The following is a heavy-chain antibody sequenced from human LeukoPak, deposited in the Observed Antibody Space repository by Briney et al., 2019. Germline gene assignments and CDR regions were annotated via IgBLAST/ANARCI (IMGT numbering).Heavy chain of an antibody. J-gene: IGHJ4*02. CDR3: ARVGYSGWNLEY. D-gene: IGHD5-12*01. V-gene: IGHV3-7*01. CDR2: INQGGSVK. CDR1: GFTFRSYW. Sequence: GGSLRLSCAAAGFTFRSYWMSWVRQAPGKGLEWVANINQGGSVKYYADSVKGRFTISRDDAKNSLYVQMNSLRDEDTAVYYCARVGYSGWNLEYWGQGTLVTVSS.